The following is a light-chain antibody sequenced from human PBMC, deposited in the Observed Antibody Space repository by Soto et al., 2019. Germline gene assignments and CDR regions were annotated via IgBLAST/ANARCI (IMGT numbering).Light chain of an antibody. J-gene: IGKJ4*01. V-gene: IGKV3-20*01. Sequence: EIVLTQSPGTLSLSPGERATLSCRASQSVSSSYLAWYQQKPGQAPRLLISGASSRATGIPDRFSGSGSGTDCTLSISRLEPEDFAVYYCQQYGSSPYGALTFGGGTKVEIK. CDR2: GAS. CDR1: QSVSSSY. CDR3: QQYGSSPYGALT.